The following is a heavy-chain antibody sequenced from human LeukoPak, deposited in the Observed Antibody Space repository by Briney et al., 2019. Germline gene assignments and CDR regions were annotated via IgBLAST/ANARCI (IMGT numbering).Heavy chain of an antibody. V-gene: IGHV3-48*01. D-gene: IGHD3-3*01. CDR3: AKDGLSVTIFGVVTPYFDY. Sequence: GGSLRLSCAASGFTFSSSSMNWVRQAPGTGLEWVSYIERSSSTRYYADSVKGRFTVSRDNSKNTLHLHMNSLTTEDTAVYYCAKDGLSVTIFGVVTPYFDYWGQGTLLTVSS. CDR1: GFTFSSSS. J-gene: IGHJ4*02. CDR2: IERSSSTR.